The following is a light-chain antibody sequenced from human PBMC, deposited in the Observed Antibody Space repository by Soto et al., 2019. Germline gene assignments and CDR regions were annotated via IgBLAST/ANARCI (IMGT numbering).Light chain of an antibody. CDR3: QHWNDYSWT. Sequence: IHMTQSPSTLSASVGDRVTITCRASQSISIWLAWYQQKPGKAPNLLIYKTSSLETGVPSRFIGSGSGTEFTLTISSLQPDDFATYYCQHWNDYSWTFGQGTKVEVK. CDR1: QSISIW. V-gene: IGKV1-5*03. J-gene: IGKJ1*01. CDR2: KTS.